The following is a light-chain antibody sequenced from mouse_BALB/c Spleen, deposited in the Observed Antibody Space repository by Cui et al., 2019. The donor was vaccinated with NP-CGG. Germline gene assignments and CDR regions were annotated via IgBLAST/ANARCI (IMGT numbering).Light chain of an antibody. Sequence: QAVVTQESAPTTSPGETVTLTCRSSTGAVTTSNYANWVQEKSDHLFTGLIGGTNNRVPGVPARFSGSLIGDKAALTITGAQTEDEAIYFCALWYSNHWVFGGGTKLTVL. CDR2: GTN. J-gene: IGLJ1*01. V-gene: IGLV1*01. CDR1: TGAVTTSNY. CDR3: ALWYSNHWV.